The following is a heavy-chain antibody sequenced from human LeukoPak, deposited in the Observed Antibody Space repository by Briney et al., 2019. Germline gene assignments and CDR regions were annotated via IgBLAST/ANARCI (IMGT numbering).Heavy chain of an antibody. CDR2: ISYDGSNK. D-gene: IGHD1-1*01. J-gene: IGHJ4*02. CDR3: ASNWNCDY. CDR1: GFTFSSYA. Sequence: GGSLRLSCAASGFTFSSYAMHWVRQAPGKGLEWVAVISYDGSNKYYADSVKGRFTISRDNSKNTLYLQMNSLRAEDTAAYYCASNWNCDYWGQGTLVTVSS. V-gene: IGHV3-30*04.